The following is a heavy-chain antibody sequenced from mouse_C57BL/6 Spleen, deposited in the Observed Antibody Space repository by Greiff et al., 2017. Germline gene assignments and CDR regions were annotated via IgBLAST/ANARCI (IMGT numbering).Heavy chain of an antibody. CDR1: GYTFTSYW. J-gene: IGHJ4*01. D-gene: IGHD2-5*01. CDR2: IDPSDSYT. CDR3: ARLDSNYGEYYAMDY. Sequence: QVQLQQPGAELVMPGASVKLSCKASGYTFTSYWMHWVKQRPGQGLEWIGEIDPSDSYTNYNQKFKGKSTLTVDKSSSTAYMQLSSLTSEDSAVYYCARLDSNYGEYYAMDYWGQGTSVTVSS. V-gene: IGHV1-69*01.